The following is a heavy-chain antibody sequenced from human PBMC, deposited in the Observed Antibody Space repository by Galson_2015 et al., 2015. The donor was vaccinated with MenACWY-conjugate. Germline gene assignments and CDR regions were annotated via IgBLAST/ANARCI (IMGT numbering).Heavy chain of an antibody. J-gene: IGHJ3*02. Sequence: SLRLSCAASGFSFSGSWMSWVRQAPGEGLEWVANIKQDASEKYYVDSVKGRFAISRDNAKTSLYLQMNSLGAEDTAVYYCARGPRHGAFDIWGQGTMVTVSS. CDR1: GFSFSGSW. CDR3: ARGPRHGAFDI. CDR2: IKQDASEK. D-gene: IGHD1-14*01. V-gene: IGHV3-7*03.